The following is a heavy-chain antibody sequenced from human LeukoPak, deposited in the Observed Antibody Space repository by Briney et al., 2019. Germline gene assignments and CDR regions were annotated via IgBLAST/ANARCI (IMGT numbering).Heavy chain of an antibody. D-gene: IGHD1-26*01. Sequence: GGSLRLPCAASGFTFSTYAMTWVRQAPGKGLEWVSGISTSGDRTYYADSVKGRFTISRDNSKNTLYLQMNSLSAEDTAEYYCARSAVGTSCCTAVDYWGQGTLVTVSS. CDR2: ISTSGDRT. CDR3: ARSAVGTSCCTAVDY. J-gene: IGHJ4*02. V-gene: IGHV3-23*01. CDR1: GFTFSTYA.